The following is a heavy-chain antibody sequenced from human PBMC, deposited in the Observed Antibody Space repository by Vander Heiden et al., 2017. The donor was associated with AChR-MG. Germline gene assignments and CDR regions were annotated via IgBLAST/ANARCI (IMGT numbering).Heavy chain of an antibody. Sequence: QVQLQQWGAGLLKPSETLSLTCAVYGGSFSGYYWRWIRQPPGKGLEWIGEINHSGSTNYNPSLKSRVTISVDTSKNQFSLKLSSVTAADTAVYYCARQTDYSKRPYFDYWGQGTLVTVSS. J-gene: IGHJ4*02. CDR1: GGSFSGYY. CDR3: ARQTDYSKRPYFDY. V-gene: IGHV4-34*01. D-gene: IGHD2-15*01. CDR2: INHSGST.